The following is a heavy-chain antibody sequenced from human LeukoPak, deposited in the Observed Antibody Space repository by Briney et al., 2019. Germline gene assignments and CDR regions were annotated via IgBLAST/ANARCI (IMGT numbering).Heavy chain of an antibody. J-gene: IGHJ5*02. V-gene: IGHV3-23*01. D-gene: IGHD3-22*01. Sequence: GGSLRLSCAASGFTFSSYAMSWVRQAPGKGLEWVSAISGSGGSTYYADSVKGRFTISRDNSKNTLYLQMNSLRAEDTAVYYCARAEVVSYYYDSSGYYHHWGQGTLVTVSS. CDR3: ARAEVVSYYYDSSGYYHH. CDR2: ISGSGGST. CDR1: GFTFSSYA.